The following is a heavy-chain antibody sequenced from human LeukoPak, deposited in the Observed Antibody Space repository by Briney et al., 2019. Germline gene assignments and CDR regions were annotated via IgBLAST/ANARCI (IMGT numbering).Heavy chain of an antibody. D-gene: IGHD7-27*01. Sequence: PGGSLRLSCAASGFTFSSYTFDWVRQAPGKGLEWVSSITGGDVFIYQADSVKGRFTFSRDNSKNMLYLQMNSLRAEDTAVYYCASLVTGDRVFDYWGQGTLVTVSS. CDR2: ITGGDVFI. CDR1: GFTFSSYT. CDR3: ASLVTGDRVFDY. V-gene: IGHV3-21*01. J-gene: IGHJ4*02.